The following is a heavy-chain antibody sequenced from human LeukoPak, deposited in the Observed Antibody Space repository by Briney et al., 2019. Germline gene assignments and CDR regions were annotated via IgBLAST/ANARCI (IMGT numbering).Heavy chain of an antibody. D-gene: IGHD1-26*01. CDR3: ARQGYTASYYFLDY. CDR1: GDSIRSYY. V-gene: IGHV4-4*07. Sequence: SETLSLTCTVSGDSIRSYYWGWVRQPAGTGLDSIGRIYSTWTTFYNPSLRTRLTISIDTSKNQFSLRLTSVIAADTAVYYCARQGYTASYYFLDYWSQGTLVTVSS. CDR2: IYSTWTT. J-gene: IGHJ4*02.